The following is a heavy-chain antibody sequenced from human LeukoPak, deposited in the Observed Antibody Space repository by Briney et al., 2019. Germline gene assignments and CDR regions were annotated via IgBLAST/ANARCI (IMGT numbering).Heavy chain of an antibody. J-gene: IGHJ4*02. D-gene: IGHD5-24*01. V-gene: IGHV3-23*01. CDR1: GFTFSSYV. CDR2: ISGSGGST. CDR3: ARAVEMATIDY. Sequence: GGSLRLSCAASGFTFSSYVMSWVRQAPGKGLEWVSAISGSGGSTYYAASVKGRFTISRDTSNNTLYLQMNSLRAEDTAIYYCARAVEMATIDYWGQGTLVTVSS.